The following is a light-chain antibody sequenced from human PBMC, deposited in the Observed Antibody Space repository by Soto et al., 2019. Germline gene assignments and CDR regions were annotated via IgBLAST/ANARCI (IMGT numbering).Light chain of an antibody. J-gene: IGLJ2*01. V-gene: IGLV8-61*01. CDR2: STS. CDR1: SGSVSTAHN. CDR3: VLYMRSGISV. Sequence: QAVVTQESSFSVSPGGTVTITCGLISGSVSTAHNPNWYQQTPGQAPRTLIYSTSTRSSGVPDRFSGSILGNKAALTITGAQADDESDYYCVLYMRSGISVFGGGTKLTVL.